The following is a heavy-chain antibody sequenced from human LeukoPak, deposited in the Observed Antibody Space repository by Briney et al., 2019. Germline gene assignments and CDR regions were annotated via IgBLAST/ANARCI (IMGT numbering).Heavy chain of an antibody. CDR2: IYSGGST. Sequence: GGSLRLSCAASGFTVSTYYMIWVRQAPGKGLEWVSVIYSGGSTYYADSVKGRFTISRDNSKNTLYLQMNSLRAEDTAVYYCASPIKAPYYYYGMDVWGQGTTVTVSS. D-gene: IGHD5-12*01. CDR3: ASPIKAPYYYYGMDV. CDR1: GFTVSTYY. V-gene: IGHV3-53*01. J-gene: IGHJ6*02.